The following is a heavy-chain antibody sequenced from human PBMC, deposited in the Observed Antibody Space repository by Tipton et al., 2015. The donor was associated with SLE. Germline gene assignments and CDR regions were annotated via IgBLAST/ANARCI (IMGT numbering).Heavy chain of an antibody. CDR2: IYTSGST. V-gene: IGHV4-61*02. D-gene: IGHD1-26*01. CDR1: GGSISRSSYY. CDR3: ARGGLGGSYPS. J-gene: IGHJ5*02. Sequence: LRLSCTVSGGSISRSSYYWSWIRQPAGKGLEWIGRIYTSGSTNYNPSLKSRVTISVDTSKNQFSLKLSSVTAADTTVYYCARGGLGGSYPSWGQRTLVTASS.